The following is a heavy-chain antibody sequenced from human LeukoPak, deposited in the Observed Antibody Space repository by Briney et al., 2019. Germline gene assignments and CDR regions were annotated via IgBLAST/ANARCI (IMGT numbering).Heavy chain of an antibody. CDR1: GFTFGDYA. CDR2: IRSKAYGGTT. CDR3: TRAPYCGGDCYSDY. J-gene: IGHJ4*02. D-gene: IGHD2-21*02. Sequence: PGRSLRLSCTASGFTFGDYAMSWFRQAPGKGLEWVGFIRSKAYGGTTEYAASVKGRFTISRDDSKSIAYLQMNSLKTEDTAVYYWTRAPYCGGDCYSDYWGQGTLVTVSS. V-gene: IGHV3-49*03.